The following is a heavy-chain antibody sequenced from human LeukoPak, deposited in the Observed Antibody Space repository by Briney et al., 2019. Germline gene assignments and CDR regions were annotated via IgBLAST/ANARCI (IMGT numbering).Heavy chain of an antibody. J-gene: IGHJ4*02. CDR3: ARFKTCSSTSCYVFDY. CDR1: GGTFSSYA. Sequence: ASVKVSCKASGGTFSSYAISWVRQATGQGLEWMGWMNPNSGNTGYAQKFQGRVTITRNTSISTAYMELSSLRSEDTAVYYCARFKTCSSTSCYVFDYWGQGTLVTVSS. D-gene: IGHD2-2*01. CDR2: MNPNSGNT. V-gene: IGHV1-8*03.